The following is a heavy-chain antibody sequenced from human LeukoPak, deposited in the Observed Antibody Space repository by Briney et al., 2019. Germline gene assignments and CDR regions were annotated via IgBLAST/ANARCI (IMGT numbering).Heavy chain of an antibody. J-gene: IGHJ6*02. V-gene: IGHV4-59*01. Sequence: PSETLSLTCTVSGGSISSYYWSWIRQPPGKGLEWIGYIYFSGSTNYNPSLKSRVTISVDTSKNQFSLKLSSVTAADTAVYYCVRVGYCSGDSCYSDYYYGMDVWGQGTTVTVSS. D-gene: IGHD2-15*01. CDR1: GGSISSYY. CDR2: IYFSGST. CDR3: VRVGYCSGDSCYSDYYYGMDV.